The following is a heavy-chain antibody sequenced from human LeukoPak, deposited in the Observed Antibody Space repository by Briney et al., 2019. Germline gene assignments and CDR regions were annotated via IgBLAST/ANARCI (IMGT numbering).Heavy chain of an antibody. CDR1: GGSISSYY. Sequence: SETLSLTCTVSGGSISSYYWNWIRQPAGKGLEWIGRIYISGSTNYNPSLKSRVTMSADTSKNQFSLKLSSVTAADTAVYYCARGISGSSSRYYYYYMDVWGKGTTVTVSS. J-gene: IGHJ6*03. D-gene: IGHD6-6*01. CDR3: ARGISGSSSRYYYYYMDV. V-gene: IGHV4-4*07. CDR2: IYISGST.